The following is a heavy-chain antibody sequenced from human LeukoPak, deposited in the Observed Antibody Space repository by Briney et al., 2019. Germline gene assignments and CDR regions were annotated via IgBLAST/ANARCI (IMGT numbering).Heavy chain of an antibody. D-gene: IGHD6-13*01. CDR2: IYYSGST. J-gene: IGHJ4*02. CDR3: ARLSGGYSSSIYYFDY. Sequence: SEILSLTCTVSGGSISSSSYYWGWIRQPPGKGLEWIGSIYYSGSTYYNPSLKSRVTISVDTSKNQFSLKLSSVTAADTAVYYCARLSGGYSSSIYYFDYWGPG. CDR1: GGSISSSSYY. V-gene: IGHV4-39*01.